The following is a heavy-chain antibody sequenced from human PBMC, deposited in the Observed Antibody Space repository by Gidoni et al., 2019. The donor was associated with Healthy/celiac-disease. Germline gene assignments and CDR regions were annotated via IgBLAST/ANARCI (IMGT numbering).Heavy chain of an antibody. V-gene: IGHV3-73*02. D-gene: IGHD3-22*01. CDR2: IRSKANSYAT. J-gene: IGHJ4*02. CDR3: TTRGDDSSGYYVSFYY. Sequence: EVQLVESGGGLVQPGGSLKLSCAASGFTFRGSAMHWGRPASGKGLEWVGRIRSKANSYATAYAASVKGRFTISRDDSKNTAYLQMNSLKTEDTAVYYCTTRGDDSSGYYVSFYYWGQGTLVTVSS. CDR1: GFTFRGSA.